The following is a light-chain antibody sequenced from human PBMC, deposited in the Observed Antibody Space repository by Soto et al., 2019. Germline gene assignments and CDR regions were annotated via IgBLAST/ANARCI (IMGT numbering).Light chain of an antibody. CDR2: DVT. Sequence: QSALIQPASVSGSPGQSITISCTGTSSDVGGYNFVSWYQRHPGKAPKLMIYDVTNRPSGVSNRCSGSKSGNTASLTISGLQDEDEDDYYCCSYTTSNTLVFGGGTKLTVL. CDR3: CSYTTSNTLV. J-gene: IGLJ2*01. CDR1: SSDVGGYNF. V-gene: IGLV2-14*01.